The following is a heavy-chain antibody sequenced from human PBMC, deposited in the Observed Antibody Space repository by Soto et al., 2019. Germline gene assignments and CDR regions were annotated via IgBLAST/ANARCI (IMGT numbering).Heavy chain of an antibody. CDR2: IIPILGIA. CDR3: AREGIVVVPPSWYMDV. Sequence: SVKVSCKGSGGTFSSYTISWVRQAPGQGFEWMGRIIPILGIANYAQKFQGRVTITADKSTSTAYMELSSLRSEDTAVYYCAREGIVVVPPSWYMDVWGKGTTVTVSS. D-gene: IGHD2-2*01. V-gene: IGHV1-69*04. CDR1: GGTFSSYT. J-gene: IGHJ6*03.